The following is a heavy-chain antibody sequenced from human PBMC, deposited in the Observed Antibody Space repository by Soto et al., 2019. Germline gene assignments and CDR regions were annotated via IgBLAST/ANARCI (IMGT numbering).Heavy chain of an antibody. CDR3: ATYSPYCTNGVCYTGPFDY. J-gene: IGHJ4*02. Sequence: VASVKVSCKVSGYTLTELSMHWVRQAPGKGLEWMGGFDPEDGETIYAQKFQGRVTMTEDTSTDTAYMELSSLRSEDTAVYYCATYSPYCTNGVCYTGPFDYWGQGTLVTVSS. CDR1: GYTLTELS. D-gene: IGHD2-8*01. V-gene: IGHV1-24*01. CDR2: FDPEDGET.